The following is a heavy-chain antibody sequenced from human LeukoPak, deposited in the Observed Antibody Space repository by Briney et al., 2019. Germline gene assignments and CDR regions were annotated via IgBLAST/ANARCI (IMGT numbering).Heavy chain of an antibody. Sequence: PGGSLRLSGAASGFTFSSYSMNWVRQAPGKGLEWVSYITSGSSTIYYADSVKGRFIISRDNSKNTLYLQMNSLRAEDTAVYYCAKVLLGDYYDSSGYFDYWGQGTLVTVSS. D-gene: IGHD3-22*01. V-gene: IGHV3-48*01. J-gene: IGHJ4*02. CDR3: AKVLLGDYYDSSGYFDY. CDR2: ITSGSSTI. CDR1: GFTFSSYS.